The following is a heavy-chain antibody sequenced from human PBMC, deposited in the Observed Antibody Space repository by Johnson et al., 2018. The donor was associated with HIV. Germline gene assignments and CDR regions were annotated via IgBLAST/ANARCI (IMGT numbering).Heavy chain of an antibody. CDR3: AKSIVVVLAGNNDDAFDI. CDR1: GFTFSRYG. J-gene: IGHJ3*02. CDR2: ISSDGSNR. D-gene: IGHD2-21*01. V-gene: IGHV3-30*18. Sequence: VQLLESGGGVVQPGRSLRLSCEGAGFTFSRYGMQWVRQAPGKGLEWVGVISSDGSNRYYADSVKGRFTISRDNPKNTLFLQMNSLRAEDTAVYYCAKSIVVVLAGNNDDAFDIWGQGTMVTVSS.